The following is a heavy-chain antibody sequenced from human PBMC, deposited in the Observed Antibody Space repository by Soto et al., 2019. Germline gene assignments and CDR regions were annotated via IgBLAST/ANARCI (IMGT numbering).Heavy chain of an antibody. CDR2: VDYSGSS. CDR1: GGSILTVSYY. Sequence: QLQLQEAGPGLVKPAETLSLTCSVSGGSILTVSYYWAWIRQPPGKGLGWIGSVDYSGSSQYNPSLKSRVTMSVDTSKNQFSLNLRSVTATDTAVYFCARLGGAGYSSGWFSPWGQGALVTVPS. D-gene: IGHD6-19*01. CDR3: ARLGGAGYSSGWFSP. J-gene: IGHJ5*02. V-gene: IGHV4-39*01.